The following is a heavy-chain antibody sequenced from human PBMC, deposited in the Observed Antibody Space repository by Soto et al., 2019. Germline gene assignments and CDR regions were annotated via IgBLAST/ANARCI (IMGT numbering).Heavy chain of an antibody. Sequence: EVQLLESGGGLVQPGGSLRLSCAASGFIFSSYAMNWVRQAPGKWLDWVSGISGRGDTIHHADSVKGRFTISRDNAQNTLYLQMNSLKAEDTAVYYCAKHRYCRGECSEGLDNWGQGTLVIVSS. CDR3: AKHRYCRGECSEGLDN. CDR1: GFIFSSYA. J-gene: IGHJ4*02. CDR2: ISGRGDTI. D-gene: IGHD2-21*01. V-gene: IGHV3-23*01.